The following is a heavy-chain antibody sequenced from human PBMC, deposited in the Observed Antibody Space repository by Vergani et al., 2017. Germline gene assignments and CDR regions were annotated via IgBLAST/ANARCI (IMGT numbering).Heavy chain of an antibody. J-gene: IGHJ6*03. CDR1: GFTFSSYG. D-gene: IGHD1-26*01. CDR3: ARAIVGATHYYYYYMDV. Sequence: QVQLVESGGGVVQPGRSLRLSCAASGFTFSSYGMHWVRQAPGKGLEWVAVIWYDGSNKYYADSVKGRFTISRDNSKNTLYLQMNSRRAEDTAVYYCARAIVGATHYYYYYMDVWGKGTTVTVSS. V-gene: IGHV3-33*01. CDR2: IWYDGSNK.